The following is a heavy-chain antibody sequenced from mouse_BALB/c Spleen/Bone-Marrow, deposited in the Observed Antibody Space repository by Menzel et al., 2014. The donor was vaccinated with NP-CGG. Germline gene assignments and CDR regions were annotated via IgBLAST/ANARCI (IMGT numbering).Heavy chain of an antibody. CDR3: ASYVYGYYFDY. CDR1: GFNIKDTY. V-gene: IGHV14-3*02. Sequence: VTLKVSGAELVKPGASVKLSCTASGFNIKDTYIHWVKQRPEQGLEWIGRIDPANDNTKYDPKFQGKATITADTSSSTAYLQLSGLTSEDTAVYYCASYVYGYYFDYWGQGTTLTVSS. CDR2: IDPANDNT. J-gene: IGHJ2*01. D-gene: IGHD2-2*01.